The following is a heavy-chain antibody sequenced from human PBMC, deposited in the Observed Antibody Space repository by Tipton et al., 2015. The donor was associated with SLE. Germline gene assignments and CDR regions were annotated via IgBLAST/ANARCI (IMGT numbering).Heavy chain of an antibody. CDR3: AKDRVIYAFWSAYGPEGYHYYYGMDV. V-gene: IGHV3-23*01. Sequence: GSLRLSCAASGFTFSSYGMSWVRQAPGKGLEWVSGISGGGGATDYADSVKGRFTISRDNSKKTLYLQMSSLRAEDTAVYYCAKDRVIYAFWSAYGPEGYHYYYGMDVWGHGTTVTVSS. CDR1: GFTFSSYG. CDR2: ISGGGGAT. D-gene: IGHD3-3*01. J-gene: IGHJ6*02.